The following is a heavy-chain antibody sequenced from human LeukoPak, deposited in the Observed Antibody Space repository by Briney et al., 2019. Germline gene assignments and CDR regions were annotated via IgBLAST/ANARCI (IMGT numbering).Heavy chain of an antibody. Sequence: NTSETLSLTCTVSGGSISSGSYYWSWIRQPAGKGLEWIGRIYTSGSTNYNPSLKSRVTMSVDTSKNQFSLKLSSVTAADTAVYYCARDPENNWFDPWGQGTLVTVSS. V-gene: IGHV4-61*02. J-gene: IGHJ5*02. CDR2: IYTSGST. CDR1: GGSISSGSYY. CDR3: ARDPENNWFDP.